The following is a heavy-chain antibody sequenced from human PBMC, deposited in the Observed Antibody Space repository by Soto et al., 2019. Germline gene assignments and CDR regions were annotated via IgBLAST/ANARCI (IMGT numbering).Heavy chain of an antibody. CDR2: IYYSGST. CDR3: ARLAGGWSALDY. CDR1: GGSIISSSYY. V-gene: IGHV4-39*01. J-gene: IGHJ4*02. D-gene: IGHD6-19*01. Sequence: PSETLSLTCTVSGGSIISSSYYWGWIRQPPGKGLEWIGSIYYSGSTYYNPSLKSRVTISVDTSKNQFSLKLSSVTAADTAVYYCARLAGGWSALDYWGQGTLVTVSS.